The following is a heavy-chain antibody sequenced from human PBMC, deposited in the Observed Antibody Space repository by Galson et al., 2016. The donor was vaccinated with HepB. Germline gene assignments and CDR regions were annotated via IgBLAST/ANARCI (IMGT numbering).Heavy chain of an antibody. CDR2: VHYTGTGT. J-gene: IGHJ1*01. Sequence: GLEWIGYVHYTGTGTNYNPSLKSRVTISVDTSTNQFSLSLSSVTTADTAVYFCASILPEYFQHWGQGILVTVSS. CDR3: ASILPEYFQH. V-gene: IGHV4-61*06.